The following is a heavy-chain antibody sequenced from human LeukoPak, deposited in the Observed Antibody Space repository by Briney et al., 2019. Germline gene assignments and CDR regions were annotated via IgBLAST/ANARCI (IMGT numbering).Heavy chain of an antibody. D-gene: IGHD3-22*01. J-gene: IGHJ4*02. CDR2: IYNSGNT. V-gene: IGHV4-4*07. CDR1: GGSISTNY. Sequence: PSETLSLTCTVSGGSISTNYWSWIRQPAGKGLEWIGRIYNSGNTNYSPSLESRVTMSADTSKNQFSLKLSSVTAADTAVYYCARGTFDSSGYYLFDYWGQVTLVTVSS. CDR3: ARGTFDSSGYYLFDY.